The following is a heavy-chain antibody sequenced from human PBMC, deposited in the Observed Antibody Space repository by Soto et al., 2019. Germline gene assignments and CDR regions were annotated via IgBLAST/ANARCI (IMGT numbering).Heavy chain of an antibody. J-gene: IGHJ6*02. V-gene: IGHV4-31*03. Sequence: SETLSLTCSVSGDSISRNGYFWTWIRQHPGKGLEWIGYIYYDGRSYYTPSLKSRVIISVDTSKNQFSLNLTAVTAADTAVYYCARGTMLRGPGYYYAMDVWGQGTTVTV. CDR2: IYYDGRS. D-gene: IGHD3-10*01. CDR1: GDSISRNGYF. CDR3: ARGTMLRGPGYYYAMDV.